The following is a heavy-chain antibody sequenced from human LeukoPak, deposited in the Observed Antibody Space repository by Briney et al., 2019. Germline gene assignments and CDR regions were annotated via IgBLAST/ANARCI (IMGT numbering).Heavy chain of an antibody. J-gene: IGHJ4*02. D-gene: IGHD3-22*01. CDR3: ASDYDSSGYFDY. CDR2: IYHSGSI. Sequence: PSETLSLTCAVSGGSISSGGYSWSWIRQPPGKGLEWIGYIYHSGSIYYNPSLKSRVTISVDRSKNQFSLKLSSVTAADTAVYYCASDYDSSGYFDYWGQGTLVTVSS. CDR1: GGSISSGGYS. V-gene: IGHV4-30-2*01.